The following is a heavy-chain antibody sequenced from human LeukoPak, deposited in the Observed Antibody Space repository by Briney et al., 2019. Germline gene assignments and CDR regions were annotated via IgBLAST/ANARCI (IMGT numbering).Heavy chain of an antibody. CDR3: ARDWSSLGWFDP. D-gene: IGHD6-13*01. V-gene: IGHV4-30-4*01. CDR2: IYYSGST. CDR1: GGSISCGDYY. J-gene: IGHJ5*02. Sequence: SETLSLTCTVSGGSISCGDYYWSWIRQPPGKGLKWIGYIYYSGSTYYNPSLKSRVTISVDTSKNQFSLKLSSVTAADTAVYYCARDWSSLGWFDPWGQGTLVTVSS.